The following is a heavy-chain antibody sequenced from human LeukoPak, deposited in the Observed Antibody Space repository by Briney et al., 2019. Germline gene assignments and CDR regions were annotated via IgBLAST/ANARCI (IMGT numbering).Heavy chain of an antibody. D-gene: IGHD6-19*01. CDR3: TRHDSSGFVY. CDR1: GFTFSGSA. Sequence: GGSLRLSCAASGFTFSGSAMHWVRQASGKGLEWVGRIRSKANSYATAYAASVKGRFTISRDDSKNTAYLQMNSLKTEDTAVYYYTRHDSSGFVYWGQGTLVTVSS. V-gene: IGHV3-73*01. CDR2: IRSKANSYAT. J-gene: IGHJ4*02.